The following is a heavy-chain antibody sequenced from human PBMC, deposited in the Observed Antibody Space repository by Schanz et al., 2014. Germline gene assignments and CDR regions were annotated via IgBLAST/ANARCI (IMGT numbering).Heavy chain of an antibody. Sequence: EVQLVESGGGLVQPGGSLRLSCAASGFTFSNYWMHWVRQAPGKGLVWVSRISSDGSTTNYADSVQGRFTISRDNAKNTLYVQMNSLTVEDTAVYYCAKSALWGSGVYYASQIDYWGQGALVTVSS. D-gene: IGHD3-10*01. CDR1: GFTFSNYW. CDR2: ISSDGSTT. CDR3: AKSALWGSGVYYASQIDY. J-gene: IGHJ4*02. V-gene: IGHV3-74*01.